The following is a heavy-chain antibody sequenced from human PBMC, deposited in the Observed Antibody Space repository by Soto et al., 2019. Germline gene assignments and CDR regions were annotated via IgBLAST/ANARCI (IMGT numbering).Heavy chain of an antibody. Sequence: EVQLVESGGGLIQPGGSLRLSCAASGFTVSSNYMSWVRQAPGEGLEWVSVIYSGGSTYYADSVKGRFTISRDNSKNTLYLQMNSLRAEDTAVYYCARATVTTPFDYWGQGTLVTVSS. V-gene: IGHV3-53*01. CDR3: ARATVTTPFDY. CDR2: IYSGGST. CDR1: GFTVSSNY. J-gene: IGHJ4*02. D-gene: IGHD4-17*01.